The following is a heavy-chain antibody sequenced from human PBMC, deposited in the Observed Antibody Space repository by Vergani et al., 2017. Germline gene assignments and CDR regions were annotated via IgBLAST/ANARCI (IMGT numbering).Heavy chain of an antibody. CDR3: ARGGEYCTNGVCYGEVDWFDP. D-gene: IGHD2-8*01. V-gene: IGHV4-34*01. CDR1: GGSFSGYY. CDR2: INHSGST. J-gene: IGHJ5*02. Sequence: QVQLQQWGAGLLKPSETLSLTCAVYGGSFSGYYWSWIRQPPGKGLEWIGEINHSGSTNYNPSLKSRVTISVDTSKNQFSLKLSSVIAADTAVYYCARGGEYCTNGVCYGEVDWFDPWGQGTLVTVSS.